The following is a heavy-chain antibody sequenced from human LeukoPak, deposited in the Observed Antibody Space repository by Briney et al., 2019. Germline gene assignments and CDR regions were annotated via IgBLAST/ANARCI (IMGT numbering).Heavy chain of an antibody. V-gene: IGHV7-4-1*02. J-gene: IGHJ6*02. CDR1: GYTFTSYG. D-gene: IGHD2-15*01. Sequence: ASVKVSCKASGYTFTSYGISWVRQAPGQGLEWMGWMNTNTGNPTYAQGFTGRFVFSLDTSVSTAYLQISSLKAEDTAVYYCARRALKLLPYYYYGMDVWGQGTTVTVSS. CDR2: MNTNTGNP. CDR3: ARRALKLLPYYYYGMDV.